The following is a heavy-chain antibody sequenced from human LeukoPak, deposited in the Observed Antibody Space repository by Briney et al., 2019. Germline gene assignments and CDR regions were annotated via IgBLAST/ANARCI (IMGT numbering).Heavy chain of an antibody. V-gene: IGHV3-23*01. CDR2: ISGSGGST. CDR3: AKGSREYSSSWHIRADAFDI. D-gene: IGHD6-13*01. CDR1: GFTFSSYA. Sequence: GGSLRLSCAASGFTFSSYAMSWVRQAPGKGLEWVSAISGSGGSTYYADSVKGRFTISRDNSKNTLYLQMNSLRAEDTAVYYCAKGSREYSSSWHIRADAFDIWGQGTMVTVSS. J-gene: IGHJ3*02.